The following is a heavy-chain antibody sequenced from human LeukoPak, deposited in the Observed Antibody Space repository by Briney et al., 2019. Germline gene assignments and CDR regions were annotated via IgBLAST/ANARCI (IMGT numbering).Heavy chain of an antibody. CDR3: ARQTGMGRSGDY. Sequence: GESLKISCKASGYSFTSYWIGWVRQMPGKGLEWMGIIDPSDSETRYTPSFQGQVTISVDKSPTTADLQWNSLKASDTAMYYCARQTGMGRSGDYWGQGTLVTVSS. J-gene: IGHJ4*02. CDR2: IDPSDSET. D-gene: IGHD7-27*01. CDR1: GYSFTSYW. V-gene: IGHV5-51*01.